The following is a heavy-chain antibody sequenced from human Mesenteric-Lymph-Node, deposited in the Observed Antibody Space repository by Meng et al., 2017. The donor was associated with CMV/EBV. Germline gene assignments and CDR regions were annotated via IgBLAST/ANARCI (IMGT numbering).Heavy chain of an antibody. CDR3: ARAKSYYYDSSGYYYLDY. Sequence: GSLRLSCTVSGGSIGSSNYYRGWIRQPPGKGLEWIGTTYYSGSTYYNPSLKSRVTISVDTSKNQFSLQLRSVTAADTAVYYCARAKSYYYDSSGYYYLDYWGQGTLVTVSS. J-gene: IGHJ4*02. CDR1: GGSIGSSNYY. V-gene: IGHV4-39*01. D-gene: IGHD3-22*01. CDR2: TYYSGST.